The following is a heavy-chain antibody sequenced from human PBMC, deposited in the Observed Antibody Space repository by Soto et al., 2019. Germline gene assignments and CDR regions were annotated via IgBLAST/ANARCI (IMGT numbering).Heavy chain of an antibody. CDR2: INGDGSTT. D-gene: IGHD7-27*01. Sequence: EVQLVESGGGLVQPGGSLRLSCAASGFTFSNYWTHWARQAPGKGLVWVSRINGDGSTTTYADFVKGRFTISRDNAKNTLYLQMDSLGADDTAVYYCTRGGTSATYWGLFDYWGQGALVTVSS. CDR1: GFTFSNYW. V-gene: IGHV3-74*01. J-gene: IGHJ4*02. CDR3: TRGGTSATYWGLFDY.